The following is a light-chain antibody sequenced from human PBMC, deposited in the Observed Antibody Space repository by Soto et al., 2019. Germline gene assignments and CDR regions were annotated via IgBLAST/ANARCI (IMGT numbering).Light chain of an antibody. CDR2: AAS. CDR3: QQLNSYPLT. CDR1: QGISTY. V-gene: IGKV1-9*01. J-gene: IGKJ4*01. Sequence: DIQLTQSPSFLSASVGDRVTITCRASQGISTYLAWFQQKPGKAPKLLISAASFLQSGVPSRFSGSGSGAEFTLTISRLRPEDFATYYCQQLNSYPLTFGGGTKVEI.